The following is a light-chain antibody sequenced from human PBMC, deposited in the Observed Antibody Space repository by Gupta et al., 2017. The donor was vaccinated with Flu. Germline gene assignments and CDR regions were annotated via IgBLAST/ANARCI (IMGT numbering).Light chain of an antibody. J-gene: IGLJ3*02. V-gene: IGLV3-1*01. CDR2: QDN. CDR3: QAWDNRIWV. CDR1: RLGDKY. Sequence: SYELTQPPSVSVSPGQTATITCSGERLGDKYASWYQQKPGQSPVLVIYQDNKRPSGIPERFPGSNSGITATLTIGGTQAMDEADFYCQAWDNRIWVFGGGTKLTVL.